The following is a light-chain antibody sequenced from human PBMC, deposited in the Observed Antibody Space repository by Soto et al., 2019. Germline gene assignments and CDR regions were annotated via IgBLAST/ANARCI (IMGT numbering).Light chain of an antibody. J-gene: IGLJ1*01. CDR3: SSYTSSSTEV. CDR2: YDD. Sequence: QSVLTQPPSVSEAPRQRVTISCSGSSSNIGNNAVSWYQHLPGKAPKLLIYYDDLLSSGVSDRFSGSKSGTSASLTISGLQAEDEADYYCSSYTSSSTEVFGTGTKLTVL. V-gene: IGLV1-36*01. CDR1: SSNIGNNA.